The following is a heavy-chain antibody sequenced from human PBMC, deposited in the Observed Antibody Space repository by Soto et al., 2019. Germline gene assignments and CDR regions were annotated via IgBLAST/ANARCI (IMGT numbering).Heavy chain of an antibody. D-gene: IGHD3-9*01. J-gene: IGHJ3*02. Sequence: QVQLQESGPGLVKPSETLSLTCTVSGGSISSYYWSWIRQPARKGLEWIGRIYTSGSTNYNPSLKSRVTMSVDTSKNQFSLKLSSVTAADTAVYYCARDLYDILTGYHYDAFDIWGQGTMVTVSS. V-gene: IGHV4-4*07. CDR3: ARDLYDILTGYHYDAFDI. CDR1: GGSISSYY. CDR2: IYTSGST.